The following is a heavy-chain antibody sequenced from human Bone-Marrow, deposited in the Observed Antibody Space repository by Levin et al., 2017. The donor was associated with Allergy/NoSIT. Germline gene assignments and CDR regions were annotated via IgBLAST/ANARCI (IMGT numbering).Heavy chain of an antibody. D-gene: IGHD3-9*01. V-gene: IGHV3-21*01. J-gene: IGHJ6*02. Sequence: RGESLKISCAASGFTFSTYALNWVRQAPGKGLEWVSSINAISSHIYYAGSVRGRFTISRDNARNSLYLQMSNLRPEDTAVYYCAGDDNLTGYQRVAAMDVWGQGTTVTVSS. CDR1: GFTFSTYA. CDR2: INAISSHI. CDR3: AGDDNLTGYQRVAAMDV.